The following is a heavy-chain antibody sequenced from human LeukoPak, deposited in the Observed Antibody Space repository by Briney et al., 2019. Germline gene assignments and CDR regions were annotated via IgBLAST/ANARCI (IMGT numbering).Heavy chain of an antibody. CDR1: GFTFSSYG. CDR2: IWYGGSNK. CDR3: ARDSATYYYDSRNWFDP. D-gene: IGHD3-22*01. Sequence: PGRSLRLSCAASGFTFSSYGMHWVRQAPGKGLEWVAVIWYGGSNKYYADSVKGRFTISRDNSKNTLYLQMNSLRAEDTAVYYCARDSATYYYDSRNWFDPWGQGTLVTVSS. V-gene: IGHV3-33*01. J-gene: IGHJ5*02.